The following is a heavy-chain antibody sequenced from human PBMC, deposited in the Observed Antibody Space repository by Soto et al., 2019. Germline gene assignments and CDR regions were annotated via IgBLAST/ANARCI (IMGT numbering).Heavy chain of an antibody. V-gene: IGHV3-53*01. D-gene: IGHD3-3*01. CDR2: IYSGGST. J-gene: IGHJ4*02. CDR3: GRGRVFGVVPFDY. CDR1: GFTVSNNY. Sequence: GGSLRLSCAASGFTVSNNYMSWIRQAPGKGLEWVSVIYSGGSTYYADSVKGRFTISRDNSKNTLYLQMNSLRGADTAVYYCGRGRVFGVVPFDYWGQGTLVTVSS.